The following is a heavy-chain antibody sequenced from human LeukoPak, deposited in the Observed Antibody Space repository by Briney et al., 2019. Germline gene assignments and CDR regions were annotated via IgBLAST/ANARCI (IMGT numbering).Heavy chain of an antibody. D-gene: IGHD3-22*01. Sequence: GGSLRLSCAASGFTVSSIHMVWVRQAPGKGLEWISVTYTGGNSYYADSVKGRFIISRDISKNTLYLQMNSLRAEDSALYYCARGGRGSAAVVAPRSFDIWGQGTMVTVSS. CDR3: ARGGRGSAAVVAPRSFDI. J-gene: IGHJ3*02. V-gene: IGHV3-53*01. CDR1: GFTVSSIH. CDR2: TYTGGNS.